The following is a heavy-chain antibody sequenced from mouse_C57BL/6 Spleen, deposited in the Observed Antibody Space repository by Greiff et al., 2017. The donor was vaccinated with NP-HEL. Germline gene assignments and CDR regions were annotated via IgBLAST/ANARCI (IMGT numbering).Heavy chain of an antibody. D-gene: IGHD3-3*01. CDR1: GYAFTNYL. V-gene: IGHV1-54*01. CDR3: ARGGTEGYYFDY. CDR2: INPGSGGT. Sequence: QVQLQQSGAELVRPGTSVKVSCKASGYAFTNYLIEWVKQRPGQGLEWIGVINPGSGGTNYNEKFKGKATLTADKSSSTAYMQLSSLTSEDSAVYFCARGGTEGYYFDYWGQGTTLTVSS. J-gene: IGHJ2*01.